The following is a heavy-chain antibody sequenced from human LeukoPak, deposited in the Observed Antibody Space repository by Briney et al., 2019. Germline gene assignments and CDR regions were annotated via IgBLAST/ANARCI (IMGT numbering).Heavy chain of an antibody. V-gene: IGHV1-69*05. CDR2: IFGTV. CDR1: GGSFSNFA. J-gene: IGHJ4*02. D-gene: IGHD1-1*01. CDR3: VAQLVDAPPTFDY. Sequence: SVKVSRKASGGSFSNFAISWVRQAPGQGFEWLGGIFGTVTYAPNFQGRVSFTTDESTSTAYMELSGLTSEDTAVYYFVAQLVDAPPTFDYWGQGTLVTVSS.